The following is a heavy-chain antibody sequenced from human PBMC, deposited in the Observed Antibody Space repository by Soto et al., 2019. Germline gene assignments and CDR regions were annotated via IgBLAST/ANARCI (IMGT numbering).Heavy chain of an antibody. CDR2: IYYSGST. J-gene: IGHJ4*02. CDR1: GGSISSSSYY. Sequence: SETLSLTCTVSGGSISSSSYYWGWIRQPPGKGLEWIGSIYYSGSTYYNPSLKSRVTISVDTSKNQFSLTLSSVTAADTSVYYCASLTERGYSYGFDYWGQGTLVTVSS. D-gene: IGHD5-18*01. CDR3: ASLTERGYSYGFDY. V-gene: IGHV4-39*01.